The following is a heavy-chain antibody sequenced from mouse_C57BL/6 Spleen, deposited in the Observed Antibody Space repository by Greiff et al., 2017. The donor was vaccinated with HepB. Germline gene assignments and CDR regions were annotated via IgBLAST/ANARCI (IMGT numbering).Heavy chain of an antibody. V-gene: IGHV1-59*01. Sequence: QVQLQQPGAELVRPGTSVKLSCKASGYTFTSYWMHWVKQRPGQGLEWIGVIDPSDSYTNYNQKFKGKATLTVDTSSSTAYMQLSSLTSEDSAVYYCARPFITTVVAEAYWGQGTLVTVSA. CDR3: ARPFITTVVAEAY. J-gene: IGHJ3*01. D-gene: IGHD1-1*01. CDR1: GYTFTSYW. CDR2: IDPSDSYT.